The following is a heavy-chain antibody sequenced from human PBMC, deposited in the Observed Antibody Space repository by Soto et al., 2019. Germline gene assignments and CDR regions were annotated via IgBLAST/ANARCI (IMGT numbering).Heavy chain of an antibody. D-gene: IGHD6-19*01. CDR2: ISSHGRDI. J-gene: IGHJ4*02. V-gene: IGHV3-21*06. Sequence: GGSLRLSCVASGFTFRSYTMNWVRQAPGKGLEWVSSISSHGRDIFYADSVKGRFTISRDNAKDSLHLQMNSLTGEDSAVYYCARGAALAGKLDLWGQGTLVTVSS. CDR3: ARGAALAGKLDL. CDR1: GFTFRSYT.